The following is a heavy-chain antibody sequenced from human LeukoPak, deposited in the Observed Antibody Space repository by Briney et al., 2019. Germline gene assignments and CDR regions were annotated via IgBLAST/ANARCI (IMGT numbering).Heavy chain of an antibody. V-gene: IGHV1-2*02. CDR1: GYTFTGYY. Sequence: GASVKVSCKASGYTFTGYYMHWVRQAPGQGLEWMGWINPNSGGTNYAQKFQGRVTMTRDTSISTAYMELSRLRSDDTAVYYCARDRRYCSSTSCSDRRWFHPWGQGTLVTVSS. J-gene: IGHJ5*02. CDR3: ARDRRYCSSTSCSDRRWFHP. CDR2: INPNSGGT. D-gene: IGHD2-2*01.